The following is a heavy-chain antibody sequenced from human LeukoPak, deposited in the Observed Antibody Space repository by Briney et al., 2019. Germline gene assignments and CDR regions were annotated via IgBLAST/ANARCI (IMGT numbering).Heavy chain of an antibody. J-gene: IGHJ4*02. CDR2: IKPDGSAE. V-gene: IGHV3-7*01. CDR1: GFSFDTHW. Sequence: GGSLRLSCEASGFSFDTHWMNWVRQFPGGGGEWVANIKPDGSAEYYLDSVKGRFSISRDNVKNLVYLQLNSLRTEDTAVYYCSGRSGFSSIYWGQGTLVTVSS. D-gene: IGHD2-2*01. CDR3: SGRSGFSSIY.